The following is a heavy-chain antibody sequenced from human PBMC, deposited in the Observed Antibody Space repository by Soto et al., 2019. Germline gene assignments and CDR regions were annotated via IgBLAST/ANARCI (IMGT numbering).Heavy chain of an antibody. D-gene: IGHD1-26*01. CDR1: GYTFTGYY. V-gene: IGHV1-2*04. J-gene: IGHJ3*02. Sequence: ASVKVSCKASGYTFTGYYMHWVRQAPGQGLEWMGWINPNSGGTDYAQKFQGWVTMTRDTSISTAYMELSRLRSDDTAVYYCARSRDLESGSYQLDAFDIWGQGTMVTVS. CDR2: INPNSGGT. CDR3: ARSRDLESGSYQLDAFDI.